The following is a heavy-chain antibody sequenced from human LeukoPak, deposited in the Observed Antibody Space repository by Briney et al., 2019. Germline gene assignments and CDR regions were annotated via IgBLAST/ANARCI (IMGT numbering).Heavy chain of an antibody. Sequence: GGSLRLSCAASGYTFSTYWMHWIRQGPGKGLVWVSRINEDGSSTSYADSVRGRFTISRDNSKNTLYLQMNSLRAEDTAVYYCERALVGNDYWGQGTLVTVSS. V-gene: IGHV3-74*01. J-gene: IGHJ4*02. CDR1: GYTFSTYW. CDR3: ERALVGNDY. D-gene: IGHD2-15*01. CDR2: INEDGSST.